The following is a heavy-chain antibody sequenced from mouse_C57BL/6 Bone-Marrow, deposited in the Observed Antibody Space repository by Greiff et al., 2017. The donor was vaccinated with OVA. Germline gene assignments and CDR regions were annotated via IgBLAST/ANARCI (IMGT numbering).Heavy chain of an antibody. Sequence: VQLKQSGPELVKPGASVTISCKASGYSFTGYYMNWVKQSPEKSLEWIGELNPSTGGTTYNQKFQAKATLTVDKSSSTAYMQLSSLTSEDSAVYVCARWGRAGSSYYFDYWGQGTTLTVSS. CDR2: LNPSTGGT. V-gene: IGHV1-42*01. J-gene: IGHJ2*01. D-gene: IGHD3-2*02. CDR3: ARWGRAGSSYYFDY. CDR1: GYSFTGYY.